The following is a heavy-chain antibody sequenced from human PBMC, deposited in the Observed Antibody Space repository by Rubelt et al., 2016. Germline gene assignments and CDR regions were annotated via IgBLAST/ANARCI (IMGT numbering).Heavy chain of an antibody. CDR1: GFTFSSYS. CDR3: ARETASIVVVPAAIGSPGSYYMDV. D-gene: IGHD2-2*01. J-gene: IGHJ6*03. V-gene: IGHV3-21*01. Sequence: EVQLVESGGGLVKPGGSLRLSCAASGFTFSSYSMNWVRQAPGKGLEWVSSISSSSSYIYYADSVKGRFTISRDNAKNSLYLQMNSLRDEDTAVYYCARETASIVVVPAAIGSPGSYYMDVWGKGTTVTVSS. CDR2: ISSSSSYI.